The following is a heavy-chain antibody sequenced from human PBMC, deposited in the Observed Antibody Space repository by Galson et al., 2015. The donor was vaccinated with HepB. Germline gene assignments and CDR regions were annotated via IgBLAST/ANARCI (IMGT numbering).Heavy chain of an antibody. J-gene: IGHJ3*02. CDR3: AREGGDAFDI. Sequence: CAISGDSVSTNSAAWNWIRQSPSRGLEWLGRTYYRSKWYNDYAVSVKRRITINPDTSKNRFSLQLNSVTSEDTAVYYCAREGGDAFDIWGQGTMVTVSS. CDR2: TYYRSKWYN. D-gene: IGHD2-15*01. CDR1: GDSVSTNSAA. V-gene: IGHV6-1*01.